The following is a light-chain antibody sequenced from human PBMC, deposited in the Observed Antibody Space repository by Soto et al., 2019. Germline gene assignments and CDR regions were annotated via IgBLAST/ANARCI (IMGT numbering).Light chain of an antibody. V-gene: IGKV3-15*01. J-gene: IGKJ1*01. CDR3: QQYSIWRT. CDR1: QTINNN. CDR2: GAS. Sequence: VMTQAPATLSVSPGERATLSCRASQTINNNIAWYQLKDGQVPRLLIYGASTRATGIPARFSGSGSGTEFTLTISSLQSEDFAVYYCQQYSIWRTFGQGTKVDIK.